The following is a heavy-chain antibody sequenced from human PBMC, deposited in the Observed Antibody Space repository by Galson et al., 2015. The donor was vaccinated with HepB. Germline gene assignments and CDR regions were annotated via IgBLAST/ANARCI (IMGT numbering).Heavy chain of an antibody. CDR2: IVPTFGIA. D-gene: IGHD4-23*01. CDR3: ARDRVGGYGGNLQFYYHGMDV. V-gene: IGHV1-69*13. CDR1: GGTFSKYA. Sequence: SVKVSCKAAGGTFSKYAFSWVRQAPGQGLEWMGGIVPTFGIAIYAQKFQGSVTITADEPTRTVHMELSSLGSDDTAVYYCARDRVGGYGGNLQFYYHGMDVWGRGTTVTVSS. J-gene: IGHJ6*02.